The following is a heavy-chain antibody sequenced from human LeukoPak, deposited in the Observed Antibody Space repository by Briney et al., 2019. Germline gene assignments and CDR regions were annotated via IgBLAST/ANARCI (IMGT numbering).Heavy chain of an antibody. V-gene: IGHV3-11*01. Sequence: PGGSLRLSGAASGSTFSNYYISWIRQAPGKGLKWVSYISSGGSTVHYADSVKGRFTISRDNAKKSLYLQMSSLRAEDTAVYYCARESDYGYYYYIDVWGKGTTVTVCS. CDR1: GSTFSNYY. D-gene: IGHD4-17*01. J-gene: IGHJ6*03. CDR2: ISSGGSTV. CDR3: ARESDYGYYYYIDV.